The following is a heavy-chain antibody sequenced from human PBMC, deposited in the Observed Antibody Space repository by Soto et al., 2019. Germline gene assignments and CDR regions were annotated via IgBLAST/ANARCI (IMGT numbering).Heavy chain of an antibody. V-gene: IGHV1-8*01. Sequence: ASVKVXXXXSGYTFTSYDINWVRQATGQGLEWMGWMNPNSGNTGYAQKFQGRVTMTKNTFISTAYIEQSSLRAEVTAVYYCASFYYDSSGYLPSPYYYYYGMDVWGQGTTVTV. D-gene: IGHD3-22*01. J-gene: IGHJ6*02. CDR3: ASFYYDSSGYLPSPYYYYYGMDV. CDR1: GYTFTSYD. CDR2: MNPNSGNT.